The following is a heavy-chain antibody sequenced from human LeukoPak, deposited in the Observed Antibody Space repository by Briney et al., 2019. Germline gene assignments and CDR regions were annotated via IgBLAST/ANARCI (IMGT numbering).Heavy chain of an antibody. V-gene: IGHV4-34*01. CDR2: INHSGNT. CDR1: GGSFSGYY. Sequence: SETLSLTCAVYGGSFSGYYWSWIRQPPGKGLEWIGEINHSGNTNYNPSLKNRVTISVDTSKNQFSLKLSSVTAADTAVYYCARGRYSSSWGGGWFDPWGQGTLVTVSS. D-gene: IGHD6-13*01. CDR3: ARGRYSSSWGGGWFDP. J-gene: IGHJ5*02.